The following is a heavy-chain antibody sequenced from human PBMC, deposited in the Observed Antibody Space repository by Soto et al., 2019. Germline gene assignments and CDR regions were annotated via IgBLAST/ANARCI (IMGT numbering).Heavy chain of an antibody. Sequence: PGGSLRLSCAASGFIFGDYWMSWVRQAPGKGLEWVASIKQNGSQKHYVDSVKGRFTVSRDNAKNSLYLQMNSLRVEDTAVFYCARRRGTFYFDYWGQGALVTVSS. CDR2: IKQNGSQK. CDR3: ARRRGTFYFDY. CDR1: GFIFGDYW. J-gene: IGHJ4*02. V-gene: IGHV3-7*01.